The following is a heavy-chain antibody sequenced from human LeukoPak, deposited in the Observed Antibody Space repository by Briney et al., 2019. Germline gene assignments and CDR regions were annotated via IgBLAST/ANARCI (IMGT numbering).Heavy chain of an antibody. CDR1: GFTFTNYW. V-gene: IGHV1-46*01. J-gene: IGHJ5*02. CDR2: INPRGDSA. Sequence: ASVKVSCTPSGFTFTNYWMHWVRQAPGQGLEWMGVINPRGDSAFYAQKFQGRLTMTRDTSTTTLYMDLSSLRSDDTAVYYCARDNSVSDEACWLDPWGQGTLVTVSS. CDR3: ARDNSVSDEACWLDP. D-gene: IGHD2/OR15-2a*01.